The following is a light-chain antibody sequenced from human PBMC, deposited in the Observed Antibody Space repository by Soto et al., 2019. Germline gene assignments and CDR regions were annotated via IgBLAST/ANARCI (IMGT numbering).Light chain of an antibody. CDR2: ATS. CDR3: QQFGSSPPKYT. V-gene: IGKV3-20*01. Sequence: EIVLTQSPGTLSLSPGERATLSCRASQSVATNYLAWYQQKPGQAPRLLIYATSSRATGIPDRFSGGGFATDFTLTISRLEPEDFAVYYCQQFGSSPPKYTFGQGTKLEIK. J-gene: IGKJ2*01. CDR1: QSVATNY.